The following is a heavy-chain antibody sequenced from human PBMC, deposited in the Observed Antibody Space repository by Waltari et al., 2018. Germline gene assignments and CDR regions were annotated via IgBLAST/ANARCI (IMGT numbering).Heavy chain of an antibody. Sequence: QVQLQESGPGLVKPSETLSLTCVVSGYSISSGYYWGWIRQPPGKGRERIGSIYHSGSTYYNPSLKSRVTMSIDTSRNQFSLKLTSVTAADTAVYYCARHGTRITMTSSFHYWGQGTLVTVSS. J-gene: IGHJ4*02. D-gene: IGHD3-3*01. CDR2: IYHSGST. CDR3: ARHGTRITMTSSFHY. CDR1: GYSISSGYY. V-gene: IGHV4-38-2*01.